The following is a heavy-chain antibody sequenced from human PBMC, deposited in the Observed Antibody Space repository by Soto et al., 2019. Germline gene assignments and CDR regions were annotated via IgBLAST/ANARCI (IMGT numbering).Heavy chain of an antibody. D-gene: IGHD6-13*01. CDR3: ASGHSIAAAGRR. CDR2: NIPIFGSA. V-gene: IGHV1-69*01. Sequence: QVQLVQSGAEVKKPGSSVKVSCKASGGTFSSYVISWVRQAPGQGLEWLGGNIPIFGSATYAQKFQGRVTITADASTSTVYMELSSLRSEDTGVYYCASGHSIAAAGRRWGQGTMVTVSS. CDR1: GGTFSSYV. J-gene: IGHJ3*01.